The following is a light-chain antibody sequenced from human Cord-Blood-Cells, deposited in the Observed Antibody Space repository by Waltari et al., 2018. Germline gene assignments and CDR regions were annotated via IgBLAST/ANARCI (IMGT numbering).Light chain of an antibody. J-gene: IGKJ1*01. CDR1: QGIRND. CDR2: AAS. V-gene: IGKV1-6*01. Sequence: AIQMNPSPSSLSASVGDRVTITCRASQGIRNDLGWYQQKPGKAPKILIYAASSLQSGVPSRFSGSGSGTDFTLTISSLQPEDFATYYCLQDYNYPRTFGQGTKVEIK. CDR3: LQDYNYPRT.